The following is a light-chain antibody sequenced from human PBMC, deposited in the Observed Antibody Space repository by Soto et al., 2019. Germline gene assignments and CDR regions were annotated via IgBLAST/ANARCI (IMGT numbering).Light chain of an antibody. CDR1: QSVSSN. CDR2: GSS. CDR3: QQYNDWPRT. Sequence: EIVMTHSPATLSVSPGERATLSCRASQSVSSNLAWYQRRPGQAPRLLIYGSSTRATGVPARFSGSASGTEFTLTISSLQSEDFAVYYCQQYNDWPRTFGQGTRLEIK. V-gene: IGKV3-15*01. J-gene: IGKJ5*01.